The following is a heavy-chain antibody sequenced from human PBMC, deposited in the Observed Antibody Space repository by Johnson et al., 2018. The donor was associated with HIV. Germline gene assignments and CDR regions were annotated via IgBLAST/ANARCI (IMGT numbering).Heavy chain of an antibody. J-gene: IGHJ3*02. CDR2: IKQDGSEK. CDR1: GFTFSSYW. D-gene: IGHD3-22*01. CDR3: ARDQPYYYDSSGYYISAFDI. Sequence: VQLVESGGGLVQPGGSLRLSCAASGFTFSSYWMSWVRQAPGKGLEWVVNIKQDGSEKYYVDSVKGRFTISRDNAKNSLYLQMNSLRAEDTAVYYCARDQPYYYDSSGYYISAFDIWGQGTKVTVSS. V-gene: IGHV3-7*01.